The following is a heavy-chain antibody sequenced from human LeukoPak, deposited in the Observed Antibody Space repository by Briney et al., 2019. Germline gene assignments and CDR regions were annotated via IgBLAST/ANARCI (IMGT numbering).Heavy chain of an antibody. CDR3: AAGSSPLNPFDY. CDR2: IVVGSGNT. CDR1: GFTFTSSA. J-gene: IGHJ4*02. Sequence: GTSVKVSCKASGFTFTSSAMQWVRQARGQRLEWIGWIVVGSGNTNYAQKFQERVTITRDMSTSTAYMELSGLRSEDTAVYYCAAGSSPLNPFDYWGQGTLVTVSS. V-gene: IGHV1-58*02.